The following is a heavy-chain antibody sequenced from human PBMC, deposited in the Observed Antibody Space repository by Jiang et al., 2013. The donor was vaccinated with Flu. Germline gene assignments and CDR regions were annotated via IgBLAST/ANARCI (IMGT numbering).Heavy chain of an antibody. J-gene: IGHJ3*01. V-gene: IGHV4-38-2*01. D-gene: IGHD3-22*01. CDR1: GYSISSGNF. CDR2: VFHSGST. CDR3: ATYLDTMIDAFNV. Sequence: PGLVKPSETLSLTCGVSGYSISSGNFWGWIRQPPGKGLEWIGSVFHSGSTYYNPSLKSRVTISLDTSKNQFSLKLGSVTAADTAVYYCATYLDTMIDAFNVWGQGTMVTVSS.